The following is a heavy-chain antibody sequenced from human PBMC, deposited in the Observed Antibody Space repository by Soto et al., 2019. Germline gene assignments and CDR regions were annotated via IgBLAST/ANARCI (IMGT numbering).Heavy chain of an antibody. V-gene: IGHV4-38-2*02. CDR3: AREGYDILTTADGGYFDN. CDR2: IYHGGGT. CDR1: GYSISSGFY. J-gene: IGHJ4*02. Sequence: SETLSLTCGVSGYSISSGFYWGWIRQPPGKGLEWIATIYHGGGTYYNPSLQSRVTMSVDTSKNQYSLKLTSVTAADTAVYYCAREGYDILTTADGGYFDNWGQGTLVTVSS. D-gene: IGHD3-9*01.